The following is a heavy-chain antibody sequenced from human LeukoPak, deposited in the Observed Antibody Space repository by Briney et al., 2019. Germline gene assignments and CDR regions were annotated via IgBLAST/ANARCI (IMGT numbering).Heavy chain of an antibody. CDR3: ANYGSGRKAFDI. Sequence: EGSLRLSCAASGFTFSSYWMHWVRQAPGKGLEWVSVIYSGASTYYADSAKGRFTISRDNSKNTLYLQMNSLRAEDAAVYYCANYGSGRKAFDIWGQGTMVTVSS. CDR2: IYSGAST. D-gene: IGHD3-10*01. V-gene: IGHV3-53*01. J-gene: IGHJ3*02. CDR1: GFTFSSYW.